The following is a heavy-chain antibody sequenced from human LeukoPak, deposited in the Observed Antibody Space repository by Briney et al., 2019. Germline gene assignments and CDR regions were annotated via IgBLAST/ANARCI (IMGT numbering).Heavy chain of an antibody. Sequence: ASVKVSCKASGYTFTRYYIHWVRQAPGQGLEWMGVINPSGGSTTYAQKFQGRVTMTRDTSTSTVYMEVSGLRSEDTAVYYCARDLVGSSSGWGQGTLVTVSS. D-gene: IGHD6-6*01. V-gene: IGHV1-46*01. CDR2: INPSGGST. CDR1: GYTFTRYY. J-gene: IGHJ4*02. CDR3: ARDLVGSSSG.